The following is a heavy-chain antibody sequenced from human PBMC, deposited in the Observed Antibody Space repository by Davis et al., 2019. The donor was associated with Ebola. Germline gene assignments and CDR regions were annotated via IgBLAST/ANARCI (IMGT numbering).Heavy chain of an antibody. Sequence: ASVKVSCKASGGTFSSYAISWVRQAPGQGLEWMGWISAYNGNTNYAQKLQGRVTMTTDTSTSTAYMELRSLRSDDTAVYYCARITMTRGAFDIWGQGTMVTVSS. CDR2: ISAYNGNT. D-gene: IGHD3-22*01. J-gene: IGHJ3*02. V-gene: IGHV1-18*01. CDR3: ARITMTRGAFDI. CDR1: GGTFSSYA.